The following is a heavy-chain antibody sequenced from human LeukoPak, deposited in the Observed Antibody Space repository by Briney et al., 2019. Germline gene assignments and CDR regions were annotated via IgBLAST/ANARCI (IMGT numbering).Heavy chain of an antibody. D-gene: IGHD2-2*01. V-gene: IGHV3-23*01. J-gene: IGHJ4*02. Sequence: GGSLRLSCAASGFAFSTYAMSWVRQAPGKGLEWVSAISGSGGSTYYPDSVKGRFTISRDNSKNTLYLQMNSLRAEDTAVYYCAKDRVVPAATYQWGQGTLVTVSS. CDR3: AKDRVVPAATYQ. CDR2: ISGSGGST. CDR1: GFAFSTYA.